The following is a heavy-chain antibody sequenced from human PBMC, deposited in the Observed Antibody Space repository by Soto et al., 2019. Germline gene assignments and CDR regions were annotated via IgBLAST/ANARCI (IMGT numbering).Heavy chain of an antibody. V-gene: IGHV1-2*02. CDR1: GYPFTGHY. D-gene: IGHD2-8*02. J-gene: IGHJ4*02. CDR3: ALSTVLETGSAPFAF. Sequence: QVQLVQSGAEGKKPGASVKVSCKASGYPFTGHYIHWLRQAPGQGHEWMGWINPKNGDTIYAQKFQGRVTLTRDTSISTSYMDLSRLRSDDTAVDFCALSTVLETGSAPFAFWGQGTLVTVSS. CDR2: INPKNGDT.